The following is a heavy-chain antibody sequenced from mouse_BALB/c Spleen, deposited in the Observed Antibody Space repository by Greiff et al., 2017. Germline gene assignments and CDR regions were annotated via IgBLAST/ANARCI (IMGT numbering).Heavy chain of an antibody. V-gene: IGHV3-2*02. CDR3: ARWTACFDY. D-gene: IGHD1-2*01. CDR1: GYSITSDYA. Sequence: EVQRVESGPGLVKPSQSLSLTCTVTGYSITSDYAWNWIRQFPGNKLEWMGYISYSGSTSYNPSLKSRISITRDTSKNQFFLQLNSVTTEDTATYYCARWTACFDYWGQGTTLTVSS. J-gene: IGHJ2*01. CDR2: ISYSGST.